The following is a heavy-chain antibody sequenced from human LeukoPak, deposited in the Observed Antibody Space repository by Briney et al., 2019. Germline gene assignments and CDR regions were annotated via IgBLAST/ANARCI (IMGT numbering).Heavy chain of an antibody. J-gene: IGHJ3*02. CDR3: AVNSYGYSDDAFDI. CDR1: GGTFSSYA. D-gene: IGHD5-18*01. CDR2: IIPIFGTA. Sequence: GASVKVSCKASGGTFSSYAISWVRQAPGQGLEWMGGIIPIFGTANYAQKFQGRVTITADESTSTAYMELSSLRSEDTAVYYCAVNSYGYSDDAFDIWGQGTMVTVSS. V-gene: IGHV1-69*13.